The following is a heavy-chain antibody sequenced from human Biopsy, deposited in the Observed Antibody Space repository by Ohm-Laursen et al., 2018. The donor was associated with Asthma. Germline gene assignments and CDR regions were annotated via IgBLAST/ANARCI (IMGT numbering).Heavy chain of an antibody. V-gene: IGHV4-61*01. CDR1: GGSVSTGSYY. Sequence: TLSLTCAVSGGSVSTGSYYWSWIRQPPGKGLEWLGYIYYTGSDNYNPSLKSRVTISVDTSKNQFSLRLNSVTAADTAVYYCARGPNYHGSGRAPIGMDVWGQGTTVTVSS. D-gene: IGHD3-10*01. J-gene: IGHJ6*02. CDR3: ARGPNYHGSGRAPIGMDV. CDR2: IYYTGSD.